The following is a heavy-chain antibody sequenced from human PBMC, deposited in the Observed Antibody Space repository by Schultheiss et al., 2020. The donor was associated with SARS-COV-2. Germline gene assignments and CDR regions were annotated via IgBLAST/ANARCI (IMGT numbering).Heavy chain of an antibody. CDR1: GFTFSDYY. V-gene: IGHV3-11*04. CDR3: AKVPYGDSYMYHFDH. CDR2: ISSSGSTI. Sequence: GESLKISCAASGFTFSDYYMSWIRQAPGKGLEWVSYISSSGSTIYYADSVKGRFTISRDNAKNSLYLQMNSLRAEDTAVYYCAKVPYGDSYMYHFDHWGQGTLVTVSS. D-gene: IGHD4-17*01. J-gene: IGHJ4*02.